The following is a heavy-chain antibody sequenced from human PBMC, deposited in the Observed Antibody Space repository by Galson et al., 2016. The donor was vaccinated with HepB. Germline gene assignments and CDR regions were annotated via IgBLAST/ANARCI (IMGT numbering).Heavy chain of an antibody. Sequence: SVKVSCKASGYTFTSYGISWVRQAPGQGLEWMGWISAFNGDTNYAPKLQGRVTMTTDTSTSTAYMELRSLRSDDTAAYYCALSWEGAFDIWGQGTMVTVSS. CDR3: ALSWEGAFDI. V-gene: IGHV1-18*01. CDR1: GYTFTSYG. J-gene: IGHJ3*02. CDR2: ISAFNGDT. D-gene: IGHD1-26*01.